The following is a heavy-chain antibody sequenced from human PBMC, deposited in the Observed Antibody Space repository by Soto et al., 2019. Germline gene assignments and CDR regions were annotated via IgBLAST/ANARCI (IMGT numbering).Heavy chain of an antibody. CDR3: ARNQYSSDHYHYYGVDV. V-gene: IGHV4-61*01. CDR2: IHYSGIT. CDR1: GDSVSSGSYY. J-gene: IGHJ6*02. D-gene: IGHD6-25*01. Sequence: QMQLQESGPGLVKPSETLSLTCTVSGDSVSSGSYYWTWIRQPPGKGLEWIGYIHYSGITNYNPSLESRVTISIDTSKNQFSLKLSSVTAADAALYYCARNQYSSDHYHYYGVDVWGQGTTVTVSS.